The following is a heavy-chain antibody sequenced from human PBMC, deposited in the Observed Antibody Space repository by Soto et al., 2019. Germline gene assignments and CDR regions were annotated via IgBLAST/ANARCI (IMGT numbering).Heavy chain of an antibody. Sequence: EVQLVQSGAEGKKPGESLRISCKGSGYSFASYWISWVRQMPGKGLEWMGRIDPSDSYTNYSPSFQGHVTISADKSISTAYLQWGSLKASDTAMYYCARHEGAYCGCDCPGDWYFDLWGRGTLVTVSS. CDR1: GYSFASYW. J-gene: IGHJ2*01. D-gene: IGHD2-21*02. CDR3: ARHEGAYCGCDCPGDWYFDL. V-gene: IGHV5-10-1*01. CDR2: IDPSDSYT.